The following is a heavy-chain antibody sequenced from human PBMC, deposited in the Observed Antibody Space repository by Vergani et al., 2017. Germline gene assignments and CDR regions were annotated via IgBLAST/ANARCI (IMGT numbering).Heavy chain of an antibody. CDR2: ISYDGSNK. CDR3: AKDLQAGYYYYYMDV. V-gene: IGHV3-30*18. D-gene: IGHD6-19*01. J-gene: IGHJ6*03. Sequence: QVQLVESGGGVVQPGRSLRLSCAASGFTFSSYGMHWVRQAPGKGLEWVAVISYDGSNKYYADSVKGRFTISRDNSKNTLYLQMNSLRAEDTAVYYCAKDLQAGYYYYYMDVWGKGTTVTVSS. CDR1: GFTFSSYG.